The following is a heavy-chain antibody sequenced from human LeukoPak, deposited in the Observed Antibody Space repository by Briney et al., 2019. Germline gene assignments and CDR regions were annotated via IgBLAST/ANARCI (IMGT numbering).Heavy chain of an antibody. J-gene: IGHJ4*02. V-gene: IGHV3-30*02. CDR2: IPYDGSDK. D-gene: IGHD4-17*01. CDR1: IFSFSTFG. CDR3: AKGLGDYDDFRLGF. Sequence: GGSLRLSCAASIFSFSTFGFHWVRQAPGKGLEWVAFIPYDGSDKYYADSVKGRFTVSRDNFKNTLYLHMNSLRVEDTAVYYCAKGLGDYDDFRLGFWGQGTLVTVSS.